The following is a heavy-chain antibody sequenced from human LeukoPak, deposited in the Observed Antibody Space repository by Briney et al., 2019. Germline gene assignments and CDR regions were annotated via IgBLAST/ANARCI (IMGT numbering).Heavy chain of an antibody. CDR2: IYPGDSDT. D-gene: IGHD4-17*01. J-gene: IGHJ4*02. V-gene: IGHV5-51*01. CDR3: ARHYKGIYGDPDY. Sequence: KVSCKASGYTFTSYYMHWVRQAPGQGLEWMGIIYPGDSDTRYSPSFQGQVTISADKSISTAYLQWSSLKASDTAMYYCARHYKGIYGDPDYWGQGTLVTVSS. CDR1: GYTFTSYY.